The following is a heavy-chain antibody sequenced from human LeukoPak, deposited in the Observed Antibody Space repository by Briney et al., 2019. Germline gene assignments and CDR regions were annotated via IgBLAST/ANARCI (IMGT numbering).Heavy chain of an antibody. CDR2: ISGTSTTI. V-gene: IGHV3-48*04. J-gene: IGHJ4*01. CDR1: GFTFSSYS. D-gene: IGHD2-2*01. CDR3: ARPGYSTSWPSAFDY. Sequence: GGSLRLSCAASGFTFSSYSMNWVRQAPGKGLEWIAYISGTSTTISYADSVKGRFTIARDNAKNALYLRMSSLRAEDTAVYYCARPGYSTSWPSAFDYWGHGTLVAVSS.